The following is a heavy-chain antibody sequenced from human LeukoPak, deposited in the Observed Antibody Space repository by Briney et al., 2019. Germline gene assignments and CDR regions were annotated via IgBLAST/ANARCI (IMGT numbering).Heavy chain of an antibody. CDR3: ARDLGVGGYCSSTSCSWFDP. CDR1: GYTFTSFG. Sequence: ASVKVSCKASGYTFTSFGISWGRQAPGQGLEWMGWISAYNGNTNYAQKLQGRATMTTDTSTSTAYMELRSLRSDDTAVYYCARDLGVGGYCSSTSCSWFDPWGQGTLVTVSS. D-gene: IGHD2-2*01. V-gene: IGHV1-18*04. J-gene: IGHJ5*02. CDR2: ISAYNGNT.